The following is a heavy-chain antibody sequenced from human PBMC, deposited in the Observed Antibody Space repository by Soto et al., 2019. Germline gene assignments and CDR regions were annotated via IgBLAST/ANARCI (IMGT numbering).Heavy chain of an antibody. CDR3: ASPRHPSLDIVVVTELDY. D-gene: IGHD2-21*02. V-gene: IGHV3-30-3*01. CDR2: ISYDGSNK. CDR1: GFTFSSYA. J-gene: IGHJ4*02. Sequence: QVQLVESGGGVVQPGRSLRLSCAASGFTFSSYAMHWVRQAPGKGLEWVAVISYDGSNKYYADSVKGRFTISRDNSKNTLYLQMNSLRAEDTAVYYCASPRHPSLDIVVVTELDYWGQGTLVTVSS.